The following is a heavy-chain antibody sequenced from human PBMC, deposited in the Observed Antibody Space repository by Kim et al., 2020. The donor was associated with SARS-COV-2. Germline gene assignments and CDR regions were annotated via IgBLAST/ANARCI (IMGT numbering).Heavy chain of an antibody. CDR3: SGGGRGFGDYGDY. V-gene: IGHV4-59*01. Sequence: SETLSLTCTVSGCSISSYYWSWILQPPGKGLEWSGCSYYNGSTNYNPSLKRRGAISLDATKNQFFLKLRCVTAADTAADYCSGGGRGFGDYGDY. CDR2: SYYNGST. CDR1: GCSISSYY. J-gene: IGHJ4*03. D-gene: IGHD4-17*01.